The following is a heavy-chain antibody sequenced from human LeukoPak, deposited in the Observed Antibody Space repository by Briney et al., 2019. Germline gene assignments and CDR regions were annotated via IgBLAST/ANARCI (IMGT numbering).Heavy chain of an antibody. D-gene: IGHD3-10*01. J-gene: IGHJ5*02. Sequence: ASVTVSCKASGYTFTGYYMHWVRQAPGQGLEWMGWINPNSGGTNYAQKFQGRVTMTRDTSISTAYMELSRLRSDDTAVYYCASPLYYYGSGSYYSLDPWGQRTLVTVSS. CDR3: ASPLYYYGSGSYYSLDP. CDR1: GYTFTGYY. V-gene: IGHV1-2*02. CDR2: INPNSGGT.